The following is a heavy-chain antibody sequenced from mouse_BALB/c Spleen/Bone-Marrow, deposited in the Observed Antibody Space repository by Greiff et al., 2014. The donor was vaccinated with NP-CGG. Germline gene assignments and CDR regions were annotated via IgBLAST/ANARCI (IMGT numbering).Heavy chain of an antibody. CDR1: GYSFTSYW. V-gene: IGHV1-5*01. CDR3: TRKVYYGNPLDY. Sequence: EVQLQESGTVLARPGASVKMSCKASGYSFTSYWMHWVKQRPGQGLEWIGAIYPGNSDTGYNQKFKGKAKLTAVTSATTAYMERSSLTNEDSAVYFCTRKVYYGNPLDYWGQGTTLTVSS. D-gene: IGHD2-1*01. J-gene: IGHJ2*01. CDR2: IYPGNSDT.